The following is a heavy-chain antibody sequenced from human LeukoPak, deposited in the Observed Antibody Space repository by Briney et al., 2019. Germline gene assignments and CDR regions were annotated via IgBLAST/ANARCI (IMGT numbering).Heavy chain of an antibody. CDR2: SSSSSSYI. Sequence: GGSLRLSCAASGFTFSSYTLNWVRQAPGKGLEWVSSSSSSSSYIYYADSVKGRFTISRDNSKNTLYLQMNSLRAEDTAVYYCAKGFWSGWWPFDYWGQGTLVTVSS. J-gene: IGHJ4*02. CDR3: AKGFWSGWWPFDY. D-gene: IGHD3-3*01. CDR1: GFTFSSYT. V-gene: IGHV3-21*04.